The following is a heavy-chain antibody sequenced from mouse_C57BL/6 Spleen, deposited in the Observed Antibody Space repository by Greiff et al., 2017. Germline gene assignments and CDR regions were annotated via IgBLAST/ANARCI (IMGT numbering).Heavy chain of an antibody. V-gene: IGHV1-39*01. CDR2: INPNYGTT. D-gene: IGHD1-1*01. CDR3: ATATVVGEGYYFDY. Sequence: VHVKQSGPELVKPGASVKISCKASGYSFTDYNMNWVKQSNGKSLEWIGVINPNYGTTSYNQKFKGKATLTVDQSSSTAYMQLNSLTSEDSAVYYCATATVVGEGYYFDYWGQGTTLTVSS. J-gene: IGHJ2*01. CDR1: GYSFTDYN.